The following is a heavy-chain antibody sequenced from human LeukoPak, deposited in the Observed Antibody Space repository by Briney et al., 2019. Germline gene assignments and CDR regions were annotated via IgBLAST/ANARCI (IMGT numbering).Heavy chain of an antibody. D-gene: IGHD3-22*01. Sequence: SETLSLTCTVSGDSISRSSYFWAWIRQPPGKGLEWIGSVYSSGSTYYNPSLKSRVTMSVDTSKNQFSLKLSSVTAADTAVYYCARELDSSGYTFYYYYYMDVWGKGTTVTISS. CDR3: ARELDSSGYTFYYYYYMDV. J-gene: IGHJ6*03. CDR1: GDSISRSSYF. CDR2: VYSSGST. V-gene: IGHV4-39*07.